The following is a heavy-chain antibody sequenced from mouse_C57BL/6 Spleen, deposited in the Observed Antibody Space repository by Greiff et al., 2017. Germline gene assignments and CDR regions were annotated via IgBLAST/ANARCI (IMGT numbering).Heavy chain of an antibody. CDR2: INPGSGGT. V-gene: IGHV1-54*01. J-gene: IGHJ4*01. CDR1: GYAFTNYL. CDR3: ARRGWDYYAMDD. D-gene: IGHD2-3*01. Sequence: VQLQQSGAELVRPGTSVKVSCKASGYAFTNYLIEWVKQRPGQGLEWIGVINPGSGGTNYNEKFKGKETLTADKSSSTAYMQLSSLTSEDSAVYFCARRGWDYYAMDDWGQGTSGTVSS.